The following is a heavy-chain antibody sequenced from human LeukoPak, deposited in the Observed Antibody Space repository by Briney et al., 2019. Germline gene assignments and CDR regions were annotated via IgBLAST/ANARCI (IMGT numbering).Heavy chain of an antibody. CDR2: IKQDGSEK. CDR1: GFTFSSYW. J-gene: IGHJ4*02. V-gene: IGHV3-7*01. Sequence: GGSLRLSCAASGFTFSSYWMSCVRQAPGKGLEWVANIKQDGSEKYYVDSVKGRFTISRDNAKNSLFLQMNSLRAEDTAVYYCAKNRFVRYFDWSLSPFDYWGQGTLVTVS. CDR3: AKNRFVRYFDWSLSPFDY. D-gene: IGHD3-9*01.